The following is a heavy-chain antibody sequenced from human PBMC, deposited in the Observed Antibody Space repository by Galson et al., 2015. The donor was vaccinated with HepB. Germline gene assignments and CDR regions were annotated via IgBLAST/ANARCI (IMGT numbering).Heavy chain of an antibody. D-gene: IGHD4-11*01. CDR2: IIPIFGTT. CDR3: ARHPYSNYEYYYYHYMDV. J-gene: IGHJ6*03. V-gene: IGHV1-69*06. Sequence: SCKASGGTFSSYGISWVRQAPGQGLEWMGVIIPIFGTTNYAQNFQDRVTITADKSTSTAYMEVSSLRSEDTAVYYCARHPYSNYEYYYYHYMDVWGEGTTVTVSS. CDR1: GGTFSSYG.